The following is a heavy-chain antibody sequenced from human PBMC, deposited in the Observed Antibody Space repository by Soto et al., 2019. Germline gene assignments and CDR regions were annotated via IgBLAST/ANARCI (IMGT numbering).Heavy chain of an antibody. V-gene: IGHV1-18*01. CDR3: ARDEGSGQLWLVPSTVPGYYYYGMDV. CDR1: GYTFTSYG. CDR2: ISAYNGNT. J-gene: IGHJ6*02. Sequence: QVQLVQSGAEVKKPGASVKVSCKASGYTFTSYGISWVRQAPGQGLEWMGWISAYNGNTNYAQKLQGRVTMTTDTSTSTAYMELRSLRSYDTAVYYCARDEGSGQLWLVPSTVPGYYYYGMDVWGQGTTDTVSS. D-gene: IGHD6-19*01.